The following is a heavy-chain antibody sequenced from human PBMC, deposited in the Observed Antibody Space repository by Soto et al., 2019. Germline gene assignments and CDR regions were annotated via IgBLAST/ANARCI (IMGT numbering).Heavy chain of an antibody. Sequence: EVQLVESGGALVQPGGSLRLSCAASGFTVSISYMSWVRQVPGKGLEWVSIMYSGGNTYYAASVKGRFTISRDNSNNTLYLQMSSMRAEDTAVYYCARRKYCSSTTCFDFWGQGTLVTVSS. D-gene: IGHD2-2*01. J-gene: IGHJ4*02. CDR3: ARRKYCSSTTCFDF. V-gene: IGHV3-66*01. CDR1: GFTVSISY. CDR2: MYSGGNT.